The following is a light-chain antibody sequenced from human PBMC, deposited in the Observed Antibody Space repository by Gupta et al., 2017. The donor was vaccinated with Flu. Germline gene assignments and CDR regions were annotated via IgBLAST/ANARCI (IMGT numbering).Light chain of an antibody. V-gene: IGKV3-20*01. Sequence: EIVLTQSPGTLSLSPGERATLSCRASQSVSSSYLAWYQQKPGQAPRLLIYGASSRATGIPDRFSGSGSGTDFTLTISRLEPEDVAVYYCQQDGSAPITFGQGTQVEIK. CDR3: QQDGSAPIT. CDR2: GAS. CDR1: QSVSSSY. J-gene: IGKJ5*01.